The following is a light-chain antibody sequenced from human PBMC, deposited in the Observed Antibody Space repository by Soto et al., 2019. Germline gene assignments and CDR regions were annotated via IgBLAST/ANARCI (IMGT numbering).Light chain of an antibody. CDR1: QSVGGT. Sequence: EILLTQSPATPSVSPGERATLSCRASQSVGGTLAWYQQKPGQAPRLLIYGASTRATGVPARFSGSGSGTEFTLTISSLHSQDLAVYYCQQSHDWPPLTFGGGTKVDIK. CDR3: QQSHDWPPLT. V-gene: IGKV3-15*01. J-gene: IGKJ4*01. CDR2: GAS.